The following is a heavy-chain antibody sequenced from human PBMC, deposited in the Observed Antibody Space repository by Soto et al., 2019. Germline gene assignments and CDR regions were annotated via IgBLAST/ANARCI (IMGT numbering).Heavy chain of an antibody. CDR3: AREPATAKPEGVDF. CDR1: GYTFSDYY. CDR2: INPNRGGN. Sequence: ASVKVSCKASGYTFSDYYIHWVRQAPGQGLEWMGWINPNRGGNKYAPKFQGGVTMTRDTSITTAYMELSRLRSGDTAVYYCAREPATAKPEGVDFWGQGTLVTVSS. V-gene: IGHV1-2*02. J-gene: IGHJ4*02. D-gene: IGHD1-1*01.